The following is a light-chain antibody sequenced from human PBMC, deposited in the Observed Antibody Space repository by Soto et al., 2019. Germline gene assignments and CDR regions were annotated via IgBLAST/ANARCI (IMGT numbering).Light chain of an antibody. CDR1: SSDVGSYNL. Sequence: QSALTQPASVSGSPGQSITISCTGTSSDVGSYNLVSWYQQHPGKAXXXXXYXXXKXXSGXXXXFSGSKSGNTASLTISGXXXXXXXXXYCCSYGGSPRVVFGGGTKLTVL. CDR3: CSYGGSPRVV. J-gene: IGLJ2*01. CDR2: XXX. V-gene: IGLV2-23*02.